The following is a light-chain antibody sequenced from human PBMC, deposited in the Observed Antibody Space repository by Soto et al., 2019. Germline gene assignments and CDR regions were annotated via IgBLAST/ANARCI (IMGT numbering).Light chain of an antibody. J-gene: IGKJ4*01. Sequence: EIVLTQSPATLSLSPGXRATLSCRASQSVGNNLAWYQQKPGQAPGLLIYEASTRATGIPARFSGSGSGTDFTLTISSLELEYFAVYYCQQNAHWPFTSGGGTKVDIK. CDR1: QSVGNN. CDR3: QQNAHWPFT. V-gene: IGKV3-11*01. CDR2: EAS.